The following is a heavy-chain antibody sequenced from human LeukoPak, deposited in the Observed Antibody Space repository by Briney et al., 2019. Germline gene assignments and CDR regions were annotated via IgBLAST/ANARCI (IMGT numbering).Heavy chain of an antibody. CDR3: ARVSGWSFDY. J-gene: IGHJ4*02. CDR1: GFTFSSYW. V-gene: IGHV3-7*01. Sequence: TGGSLRLSCAVSGFTFSSYWMSWVRQAPGKGLEWVANIKQDGSEKYYVDSVKGRFTISRDNAKNSLYLQMNSLRAEDTAVYYCARVSGWSFDYWGQGTLVTVSS. D-gene: IGHD6-19*01. CDR2: IKQDGSEK.